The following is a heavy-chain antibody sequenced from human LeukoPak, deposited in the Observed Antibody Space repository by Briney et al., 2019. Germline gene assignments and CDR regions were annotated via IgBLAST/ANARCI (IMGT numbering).Heavy chain of an antibody. CDR3: AREKLLWFGELFQAPKYYGMDV. Sequence: PGGSLRPSCAASGFTFSSYSMNWVRQAPGKGLEWVSSISSSSSYIYYADSVKGRFTISRDNAKNSLYLQMNSLRAEDTAVYYCAREKLLWFGELFQAPKYYGMDVWGQGTTVTVSS. CDR1: GFTFSSYS. V-gene: IGHV3-21*01. CDR2: ISSSSSYI. D-gene: IGHD3-10*01. J-gene: IGHJ6*02.